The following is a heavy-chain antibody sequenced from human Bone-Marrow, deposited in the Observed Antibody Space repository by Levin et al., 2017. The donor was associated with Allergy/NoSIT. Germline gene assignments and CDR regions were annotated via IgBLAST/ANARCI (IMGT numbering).Heavy chain of an antibody. CDR3: ARKAHIVVVPAATVLDY. J-gene: IGHJ4*02. CDR2: IWYDGSNK. CDR1: GFTFSSYG. D-gene: IGHD2-2*01. Sequence: GGSLRLSCAASGFTFSSYGMHWVRQAPGKGLEWVAVIWYDGSNKYYADSVKGRFTISRDNSKNTLYLQMNSLRAEDTAVYYCARKAHIVVVPAATVLDYWGQGTLVTVSS. V-gene: IGHV3-33*01.